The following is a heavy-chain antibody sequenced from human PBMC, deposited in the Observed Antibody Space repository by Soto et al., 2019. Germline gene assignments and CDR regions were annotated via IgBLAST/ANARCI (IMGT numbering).Heavy chain of an antibody. CDR1: VFPFSSYG. CDR2: ISSSSSYI. J-gene: IGHJ3*02. V-gene: IGHV3-21*01. D-gene: IGHD3-10*01. Sequence: GGSLRLSCAASVFPFSSYGMHWVRQAPGKGLEWVSSISSSSSYIYYADSVKGRFTISRDNAKNSLYLQMNSLRAEDTAVYYCARVTMVRSVGAFDIWGQGTMVTVSS. CDR3: ARVTMVRSVGAFDI.